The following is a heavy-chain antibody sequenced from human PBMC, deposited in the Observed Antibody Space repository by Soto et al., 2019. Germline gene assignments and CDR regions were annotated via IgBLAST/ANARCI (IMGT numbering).Heavy chain of an antibody. CDR2: ISSSRSNK. D-gene: IGHD1-26*01. CDR3: ARGGGGKWEP. Sequence: GGSLRLSCAASGFTFSTYSMNWVRQAPGKGLEWVSYISSSRSNKFCADSVKGRFTVSRDNSKNTLYLQINSLRPEDTAVYYCARGGGGKWEPWGQGTLVTVS. J-gene: IGHJ4*02. CDR1: GFTFSTYS. V-gene: IGHV3-48*01.